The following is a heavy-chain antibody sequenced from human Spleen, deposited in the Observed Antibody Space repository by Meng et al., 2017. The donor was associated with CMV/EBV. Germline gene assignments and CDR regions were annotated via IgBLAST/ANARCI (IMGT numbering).Heavy chain of an antibody. J-gene: IGHJ1*01. D-gene: IGHD2-15*01. CDR1: GFTFSSYS. V-gene: IGHV3-21*01. CDR3: AKGDGFIAEH. Sequence: GESLKISCAASGFTFSSYSMNWVRQAPGKGLEWVSSISSSSSYIYYADSVKGRFTISRDNAKNSLYLQMNTLRAEDTAVYYCAKGDGFIAEHWGQGTLVTVSS. CDR2: ISSSSSYI.